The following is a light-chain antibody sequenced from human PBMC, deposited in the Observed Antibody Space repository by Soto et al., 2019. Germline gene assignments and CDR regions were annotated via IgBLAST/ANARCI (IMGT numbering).Light chain of an antibody. CDR3: QQRGA. J-gene: IGKJ2*01. Sequence: EVVLTQSPATLSLSPGERATLSCRASQSVDSSLAWYQQKVGQAPRLLIYDASNRATGILGRFSGSGSGTDFTLTISSLEPEDFAVYYCQQRGAFGQGTKVEI. V-gene: IGKV3-11*01. CDR1: QSVDSS. CDR2: DAS.